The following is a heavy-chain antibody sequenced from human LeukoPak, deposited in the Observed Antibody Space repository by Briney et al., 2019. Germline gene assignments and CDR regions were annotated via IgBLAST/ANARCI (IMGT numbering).Heavy chain of an antibody. Sequence: ASVKVSCKASGYTFTGYYMHWVRQAPGQGLEWMGWINPNSGGTNYAQKFQGRVTMTRDTSISTAYMELSRLRSDDTAVYYCASLTAVAGYDGGWDYWGQGTLVTVSS. CDR3: ASLTAVAGYDGGWDY. CDR1: GYTFTGYY. CDR2: INPNSGGT. D-gene: IGHD6-19*01. J-gene: IGHJ4*02. V-gene: IGHV1-2*02.